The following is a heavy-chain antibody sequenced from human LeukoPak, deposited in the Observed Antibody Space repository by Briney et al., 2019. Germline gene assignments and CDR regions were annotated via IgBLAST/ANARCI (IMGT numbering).Heavy chain of an antibody. D-gene: IGHD6-13*01. V-gene: IGHV4-34*01. CDR2: INHSGST. Sequence: KTSETLSLTCPVYGGSFSGYYWSWIRQPPGKGLEWIGEINHSGSTNYNPSLKSRVTISVDTSKNQFSLKLSSVTAADTAVYYCARVGYSSSWRTDYWGQGTLVTVSS. J-gene: IGHJ4*02. CDR1: GGSFSGYY. CDR3: ARVGYSSSWRTDY.